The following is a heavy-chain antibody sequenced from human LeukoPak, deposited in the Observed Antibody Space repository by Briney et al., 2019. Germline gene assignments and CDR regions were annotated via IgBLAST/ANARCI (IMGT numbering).Heavy chain of an antibody. CDR1: VGSISSHY. D-gene: IGHD3-22*01. V-gene: IGHV4-59*11. J-gene: IGHJ5*02. CDR2: IYYSGST. CDR3: ARLYDSSTYTNWLDP. Sequence: PSETLSLTCTVSVGSISSHYWSWIRQPPGKGLEWIGYIYYSGSTKHNPSLKSRVTISVDTSNNQFSLKLSSVTAADTAVYYCARLYDSSTYTNWLDPWGQGTLVTVSS.